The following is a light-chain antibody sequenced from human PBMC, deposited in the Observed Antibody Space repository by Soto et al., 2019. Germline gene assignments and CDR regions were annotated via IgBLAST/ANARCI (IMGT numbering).Light chain of an antibody. V-gene: IGKV1-5*01. Sequence: VRMTQSPSTLSASVGDRVTITCRASQSISSWVAWYQQKPGQVPKLLIYDAPPLESGVPSRFIGNKSGTEFTLTINCLQPDDCATYYGQQYDSFQYSFGQGTKLEI. CDR3: QQYDSFQYS. J-gene: IGKJ2*03. CDR2: DAP. CDR1: QSISSW.